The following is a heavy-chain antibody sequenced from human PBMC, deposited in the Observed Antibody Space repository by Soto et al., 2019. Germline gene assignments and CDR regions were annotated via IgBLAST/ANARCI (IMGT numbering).Heavy chain of an antibody. CDR2: ISAYNGNT. CDR3: ARDIVVVVAATPYYYYGMDV. V-gene: IGHV1-18*01. J-gene: IGHJ6*02. Sequence: SXKVSCKASGYTXTSYGIRWVRQAPGQGLEWMGWISAYNGNTNYAQKLQGRVTITTDTSTSTAYMELRSLRSDDTAVYYCARDIVVVVAATPYYYYGMDVWGQGTTVTVSS. CDR1: GYTXTSYG. D-gene: IGHD2-15*01.